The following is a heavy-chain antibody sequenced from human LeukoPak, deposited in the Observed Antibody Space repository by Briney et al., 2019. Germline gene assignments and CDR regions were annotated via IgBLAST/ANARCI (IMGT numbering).Heavy chain of an antibody. V-gene: IGHV4-39*07. J-gene: IGHJ4*02. CDR2: ISLSGVT. D-gene: IGHD1-26*01. Sequence: KPSETLSLTCTVSGDSISSSSYYWVWVRQPPGQGLEWIGEISLSGVTNYNPSLKSRVTMSLDRSKNHLSLTLTSVTAADTAVYYCSRESGAFSPFGYWGQGTLVTVSS. CDR3: SRESGAFSPFGY. CDR1: GDSISSSSYY.